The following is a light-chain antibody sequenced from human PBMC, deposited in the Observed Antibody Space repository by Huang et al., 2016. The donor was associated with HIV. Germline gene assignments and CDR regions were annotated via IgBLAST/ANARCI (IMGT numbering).Light chain of an antibody. Sequence: EIVLTQSPVTLSLAPGERVTLSCGASQSVSSDYLAWYQQKPGLAPRLLIYDASSRATGVPDRFSGSGSGTDFTLSISSLEPEDFAVYYCQQYGSAPLTFGHGTRLEI. CDR1: QSVSSDY. CDR2: DAS. V-gene: IGKV3D-20*01. J-gene: IGKJ1*01. CDR3: QQYGSAPLT.